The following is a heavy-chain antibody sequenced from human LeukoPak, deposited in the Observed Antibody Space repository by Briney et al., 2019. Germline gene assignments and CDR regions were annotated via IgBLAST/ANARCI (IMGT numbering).Heavy chain of an antibody. V-gene: IGHV5-10-1*01. CDR3: AIFDF. CDR1: GYDFTTYW. CDR2: IDPSDSKT. J-gene: IGHJ4*02. Sequence: GESLKIYFKGSGYDFTTYWISWVRQMPGKGLEWMGRIDPSDSKTNYSPSFQGHVTISADKSISPAYLQWSSLKASDTAMYYCAIFDFWGLGTLVTVSS.